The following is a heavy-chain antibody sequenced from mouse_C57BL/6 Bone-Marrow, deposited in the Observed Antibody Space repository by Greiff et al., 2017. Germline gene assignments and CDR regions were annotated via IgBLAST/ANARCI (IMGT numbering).Heavy chain of an antibody. J-gene: IGHJ3*01. V-gene: IGHV1-78*01. CDR3: ARGRQLRGIAY. CDR1: GYTFTDHT. Sequence: QVQLQQPDAELVKPGASVKISCKVSGYTFTDHTIHWMKQRPEQGLEWIGYIYPRDGSTKYNEKFKGKATLTAYTSSSTAYMQLNSLTSGDSAVYFCARGRQLRGIAYWGQGTLVTVSA. CDR2: IYPRDGST. D-gene: IGHD6-1*02.